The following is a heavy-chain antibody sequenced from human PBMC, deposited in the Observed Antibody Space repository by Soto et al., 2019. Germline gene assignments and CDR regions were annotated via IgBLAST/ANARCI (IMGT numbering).Heavy chain of an antibody. D-gene: IGHD1-1*01. V-gene: IGHV3-23*01. J-gene: IGHJ4*02. CDR2: ISGSGDTT. CDR1: GFTFSSYA. Sequence: GSLRLSCAASGFTFSSYAMSWVRQAPGKGLEWVSAISGSGDTTHYADSVKGRFTMSRDTSKNTLYLQMNSLRVEDTAVYYCAKEVQPLRIGYYFDYWGQGTLVTVSS. CDR3: AKEVQPLRIGYYFDY.